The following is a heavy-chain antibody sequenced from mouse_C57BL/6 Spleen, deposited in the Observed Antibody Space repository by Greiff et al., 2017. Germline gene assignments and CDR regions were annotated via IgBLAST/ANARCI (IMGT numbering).Heavy chain of an antibody. Sequence: QVQLQQSGAELVRPGTSVKVSCKASGYAFTNYLIEWVKQRPGQGLEWIGVINPGSGGTNYNEKFKGKATLTADKSSSTAYMQLSSLTSEDSAVYFCARPYGSSYRYFDVWGTGTTGTVSS. CDR2: INPGSGGT. J-gene: IGHJ1*03. CDR1: GYAFTNYL. CDR3: ARPYGSSYRYFDV. V-gene: IGHV1-54*01. D-gene: IGHD1-1*01.